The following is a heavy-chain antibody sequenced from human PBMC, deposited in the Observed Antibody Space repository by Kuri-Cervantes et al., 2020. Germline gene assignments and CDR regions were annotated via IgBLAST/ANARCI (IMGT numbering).Heavy chain of an antibody. CDR3: ARTDPNYYGSGSLAFDI. CDR2: IYYSGST. Sequence: GSLRLSCAVSGGSISSSNWWSWVRQPPGKGLEWIGSIYYSGSTYYNPSLKSRVTISVDTSKNQFSLKLSSVTVADTAVYYCARTDPNYYGSGSLAFDIWGQGTMVTVSS. J-gene: IGHJ3*02. D-gene: IGHD3-10*01. CDR1: GGSISSSNW. V-gene: IGHV4-4*02.